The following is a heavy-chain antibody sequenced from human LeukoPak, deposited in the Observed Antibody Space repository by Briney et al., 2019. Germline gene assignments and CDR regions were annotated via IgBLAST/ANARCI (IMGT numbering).Heavy chain of an antibody. Sequence: GGSLRLSCAASGFNFSTYSMNWVRQAPGKGLEWVSSISSSTTYTYYADSVKGRFTISRDNSKNTLYLQMNNLRTEDMAVYYCAKSDIIVVSDAKGNWFDPWGQGSLVTVSS. CDR1: GFNFSTYS. CDR2: ISSSTTYT. D-gene: IGHD2-2*01. J-gene: IGHJ5*02. V-gene: IGHV3-21*01. CDR3: AKSDIIVVSDAKGNWFDP.